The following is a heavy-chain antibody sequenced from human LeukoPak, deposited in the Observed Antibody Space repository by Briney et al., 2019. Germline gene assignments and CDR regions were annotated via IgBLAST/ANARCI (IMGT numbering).Heavy chain of an antibody. Sequence: GGSLRLSCAASGFTFSSYWMHWVRHTPGKGLVWVSRIKGDGSSTSYADSVKGRFTISRDNAKNTLYLQMNSLRAEDTAVYYCARDSTYCGGDCYGPAGFGYWGQGTLVTVSS. V-gene: IGHV3-74*01. CDR3: ARDSTYCGGDCYGPAGFGY. CDR1: GFTFSSYW. J-gene: IGHJ4*02. CDR2: IKGDGSST. D-gene: IGHD2-21*02.